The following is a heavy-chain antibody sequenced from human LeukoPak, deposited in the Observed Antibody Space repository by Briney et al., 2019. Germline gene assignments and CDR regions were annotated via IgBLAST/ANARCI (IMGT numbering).Heavy chain of an antibody. Sequence: GGSLRLSCAASGFTFSSYAMSWVRQAPGKGLEWVANIKQDGSEKYYVDSVKGRFTISRDNAKNSLYLQMNSLRAEDTAVYYCARANFRGAFDIWGQGTMVTVSS. CDR2: IKQDGSEK. D-gene: IGHD1-1*01. CDR3: ARANFRGAFDI. J-gene: IGHJ3*02. V-gene: IGHV3-7*01. CDR1: GFTFSSYA.